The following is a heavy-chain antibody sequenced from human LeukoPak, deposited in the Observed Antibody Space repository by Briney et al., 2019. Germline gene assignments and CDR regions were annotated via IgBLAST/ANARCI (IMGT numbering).Heavy chain of an antibody. V-gene: IGHV2-70*04. Sequence: SGPALVKPTQTLALTCTFSGFSLSTSGMRVSWIRQPPGKALEWLARIDWDDDKFYSTSLKTRLTISKDTSKNQVVLTMTNMDPVDTATYYCARAYSSSYGFDYWGQGTLVTVSS. CDR1: GFSLSTSGMR. J-gene: IGHJ4*02. CDR3: ARAYSSSYGFDY. D-gene: IGHD6-6*01. CDR2: IDWDDDK.